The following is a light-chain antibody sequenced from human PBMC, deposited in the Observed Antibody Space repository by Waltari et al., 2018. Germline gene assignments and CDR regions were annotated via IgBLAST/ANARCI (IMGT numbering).Light chain of an antibody. J-gene: IGLJ1*01. CDR1: TSDVGRYDL. V-gene: IGLV2-23*02. CDR2: EVF. Sequence: QSALTQPASVSGTPGPSITISCSGTTSDVGRYDLFSWYQQHPGEAPKLLICEVFKRPPDTSSRFSGAKSGSTASLTISGLQPEDEADYYCCSYAGRGTYVFGSGTKVTVL. CDR3: CSYAGRGTYV.